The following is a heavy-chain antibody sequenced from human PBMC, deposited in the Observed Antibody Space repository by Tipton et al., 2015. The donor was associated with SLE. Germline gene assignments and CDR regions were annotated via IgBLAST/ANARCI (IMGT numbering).Heavy chain of an antibody. CDR1: GFTFSSYE. J-gene: IGHJ4*02. CDR2: ISSSGSTI. Sequence: GSLRLSCAASGFTFSSYEMNWVRQAPGKGLEWVSYISSSGSTIYYADSAKGRFTISRDNAKNSLYLQMNSLRAEDTAVYYCARDIGDWNYYYFDYWGQGTLVTVSS. D-gene: IGHD1-7*01. CDR3: ARDIGDWNYYYFDY. V-gene: IGHV3-48*03.